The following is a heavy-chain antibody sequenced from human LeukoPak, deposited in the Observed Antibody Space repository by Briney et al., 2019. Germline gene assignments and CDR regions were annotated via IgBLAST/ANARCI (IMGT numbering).Heavy chain of an antibody. V-gene: IGHV1-2*02. D-gene: IGHD6-6*01. CDR1: GYTFTGYS. J-gene: IGHJ4*02. CDR2: INPNSGGT. CDR3: AEGRNFDY. Sequence: ASVKVSCKAYGYTFTGYSIHWVRQAPGQGLEWMGWINPNSGGTNYAQKFHGRVTMTRDTSISTAYMELSRPRSDDTAVYYCAEGRNFDYWGQGTLVTVSS.